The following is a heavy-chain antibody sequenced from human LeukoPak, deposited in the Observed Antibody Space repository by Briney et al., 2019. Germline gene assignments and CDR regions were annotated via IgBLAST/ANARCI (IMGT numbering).Heavy chain of an antibody. CDR3: ARAGGQSFYSNHPFDY. CDR2: INPSGGKT. Sequence: ASVKASCKASGYTFTSYYMHWVRQAPGQGLEGMGIINPSGGKTNYAQKFQGRVTITRDTSTSTVYMELGSLRSEDTAVYYCARAGGQSFYSNHPFDYWGQGTLVTVSS. V-gene: IGHV1-46*03. D-gene: IGHD4-11*01. J-gene: IGHJ4*02. CDR1: GYTFTSYY.